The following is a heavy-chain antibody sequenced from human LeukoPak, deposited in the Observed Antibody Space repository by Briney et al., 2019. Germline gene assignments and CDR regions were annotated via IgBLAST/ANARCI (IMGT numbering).Heavy chain of an antibody. CDR2: ISWNSGSI. CDR3: AKDMNYGDYGPLDY. Sequence: GGSLRLSCAASGFTSDDYAMNWVRQAPGKGLEWVSGISWNSGSIGYADAVKGRFTISRDNAKNCLYLQMNSLRAEDTALYYCAKDMNYGDYGPLDYWGQGALVTVSS. CDR1: GFTSDDYA. J-gene: IGHJ4*02. V-gene: IGHV3-9*02. D-gene: IGHD4-17*01.